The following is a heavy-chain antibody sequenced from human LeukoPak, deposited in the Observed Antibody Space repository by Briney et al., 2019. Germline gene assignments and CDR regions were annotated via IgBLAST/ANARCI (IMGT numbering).Heavy chain of an antibody. CDR1: GFTVSSNE. D-gene: IGHD2-2*01. CDR2: ISGGST. Sequence: GGSLRLSCAASGFTVSSNEMSWVRQAPGKGLEWVSSISGGSTYYADSRKGRFTISRDNSKNTLHLQMNSLRAEDTAVYYGRLWSYTVVPAAISYWFDPWGQGTLVTVSS. J-gene: IGHJ5*02. CDR3: RLWSYTVVPAAISYWFDP. V-gene: IGHV3-38-3*01.